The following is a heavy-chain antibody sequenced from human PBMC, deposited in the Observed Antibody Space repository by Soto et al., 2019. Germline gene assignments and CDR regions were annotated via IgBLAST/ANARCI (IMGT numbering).Heavy chain of an antibody. CDR2: ISHSGNT. J-gene: IGHJ5*02. CDR1: GVSITSTNW. CDR3: ARRSGAGMPWFDP. V-gene: IGHV4-4*02. D-gene: IGHD2-2*01. Sequence: QVQLHESGPGLVKPSGTLSLTCAVSGVSITSTNWWSWVRQSPGKGLEWIGQISHSGNTNYNPSLKSRVSMALDKANYHFSLNLTSVTAADTAVDDCARRSGAGMPWFDPWGQGTLVTVSS.